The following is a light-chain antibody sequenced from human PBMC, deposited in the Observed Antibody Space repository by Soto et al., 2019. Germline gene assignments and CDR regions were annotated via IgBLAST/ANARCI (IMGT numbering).Light chain of an antibody. J-gene: IGKJ1*01. V-gene: IGKV1-12*02. CDR2: AAS. CDR1: QDLSTW. Sequence: DLPMTQSPSSVSASVGDRITITCRASQDLSTWLAWYQQIPGKAPKLLIYAASSLQSGVPSRFSGGGSGTDFTLTISNLQPEEFATYYCQQANSFPWTFGQGTKVEIK. CDR3: QQANSFPWT.